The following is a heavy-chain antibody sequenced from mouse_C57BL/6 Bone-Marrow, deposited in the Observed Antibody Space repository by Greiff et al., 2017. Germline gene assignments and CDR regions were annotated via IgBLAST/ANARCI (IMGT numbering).Heavy chain of an antibody. CDR3: ARFIITTIVDGFAY. D-gene: IGHD1-1*01. CDR2: INPSSGCT. J-gene: IGHJ2*01. CDR1: GYTFTSYC. V-gene: IGHV1-7*01. Sequence: VQLQQSGAELAKPGASVKLSCKASGYTFTSYCMHWVKQRPGQGLEWIGYINPSSGCTKYNQKFKDKATLTADTSSSTAYMQLSSLTYEDSAVYCCARFIITTIVDGFAYWGQGTTLTVSA.